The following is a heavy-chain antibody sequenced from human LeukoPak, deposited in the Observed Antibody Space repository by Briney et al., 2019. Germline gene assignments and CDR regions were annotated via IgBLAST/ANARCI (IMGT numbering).Heavy chain of an antibody. CDR1: GGSISSSSYY. J-gene: IGHJ4*02. V-gene: IGHV4-39*01. CDR3: ARLTSSGYTDC. Sequence: SETLSLTCTVSGGSISSSSYYWGWIRQPPWKGLEWIGSIYYSGSTYYNPSLKSRVTISVDTSKNQFSLKLSPVTAAGTAGYYCARLTSSGYTDCWVQGTLVSVPS. D-gene: IGHD3-22*01. CDR2: IYYSGST.